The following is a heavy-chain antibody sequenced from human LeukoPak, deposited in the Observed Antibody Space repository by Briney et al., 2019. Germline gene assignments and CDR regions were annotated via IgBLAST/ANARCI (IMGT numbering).Heavy chain of an antibody. V-gene: IGHV4-59*01. CDR3: ARLGSGSYYMGY. Sequence: SETLSLTCTVSGGSISSYYWSWIRQPPGKGLEWIGYIYYSGSTNYNPSLKSRVTISVDTSKTQFSLKLSSVTAADTAVYYCARLGSGSYYMGYWGQGTLVTVSS. J-gene: IGHJ4*02. CDR2: IYYSGST. D-gene: IGHD3-10*01. CDR1: GGSISSYY.